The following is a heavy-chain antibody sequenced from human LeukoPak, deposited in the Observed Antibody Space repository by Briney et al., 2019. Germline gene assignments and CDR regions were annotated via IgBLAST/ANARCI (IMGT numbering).Heavy chain of an antibody. V-gene: IGHV4-59*01. Sequence: PSETLSLTCTVSGGSISSYYWSWIRQPPGKGLEWIGYIYYSGSTNYNPSLKSRVTISVDTSKNQFSLKLSSVTAADTAVYYCARELRFSRYYYYMDVWGKGTTVTVSS. CDR1: GGSISSYY. CDR3: ARELRFSRYYYYMDV. J-gene: IGHJ6*03. CDR2: IYYSGST. D-gene: IGHD3-3*01.